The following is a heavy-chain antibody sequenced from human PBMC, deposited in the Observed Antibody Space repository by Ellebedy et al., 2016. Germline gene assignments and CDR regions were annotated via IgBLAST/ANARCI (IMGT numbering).Heavy chain of an antibody. J-gene: IGHJ4*02. CDR2: ISSSATTI. Sequence: GESLKISCAASGFAFSDYYMSWIRQAPGKGLEFVSYISSSATTIYYADSVKGRFTISRDNAKNSLFLQMNSLRPEDTAVYYCASTGDDYVWGSYRHWGQGALVTVSS. D-gene: IGHD3-16*02. V-gene: IGHV3-11*01. CDR3: ASTGDDYVWGSYRH. CDR1: GFAFSDYY.